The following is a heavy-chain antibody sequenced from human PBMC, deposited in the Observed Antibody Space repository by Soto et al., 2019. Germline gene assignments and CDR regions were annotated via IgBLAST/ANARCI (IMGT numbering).Heavy chain of an antibody. Sequence: ASVKVSCKASGYTFTSYGISWMRQAPGQGLEWMGWISAYNGNTNYAQKLQGRVTMTTDTSTSTAYMELRSLRSDDTAVYYCARDPPRYSGDALSGYSSGPAFDYWGQGTLVTVSS. CDR2: ISAYNGNT. J-gene: IGHJ4*02. D-gene: IGHD6-19*01. CDR3: ARDPPRYSGDALSGYSSGPAFDY. CDR1: GYTFTSYG. V-gene: IGHV1-18*01.